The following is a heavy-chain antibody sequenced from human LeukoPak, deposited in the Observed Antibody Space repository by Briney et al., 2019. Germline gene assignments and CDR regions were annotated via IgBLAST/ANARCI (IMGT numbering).Heavy chain of an antibody. CDR3: AREGYYGSGSTPSLYFDY. Sequence: GGSLRLSCAASGFTFRNYVIHWVRQAPGKGLEWVAVTSSDLNVKLYADSVKGRFTISRDNSRSTLYLQMNSLRPEDTAIYYCAREGYYGSGSTPSLYFDYWGQGTLVTVSS. D-gene: IGHD3-10*01. CDR2: TSSDLNVK. J-gene: IGHJ4*02. CDR1: GFTFRNYV. V-gene: IGHV3-30-3*01.